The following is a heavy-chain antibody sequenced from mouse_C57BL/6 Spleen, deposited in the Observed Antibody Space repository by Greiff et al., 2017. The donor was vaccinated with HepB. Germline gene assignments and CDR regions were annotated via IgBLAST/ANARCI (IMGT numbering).Heavy chain of an antibody. CDR3: ARGGGSSSAWFAY. CDR2: IDPSDSYT. V-gene: IGHV1-50*01. CDR1: GYTFTSYW. J-gene: IGHJ3*01. Sequence: QVQLQQPGAELVKPGASVKLSCKASGYTFTSYWMQWVKQRPGQGLEWIGEIDPSDSYTNYNQKFKGKATLTVDTSSSTAYMQLSSLTSEDSAVYYCARGGGSSSAWFAYWGQGTLVTVSA. D-gene: IGHD1-1*01.